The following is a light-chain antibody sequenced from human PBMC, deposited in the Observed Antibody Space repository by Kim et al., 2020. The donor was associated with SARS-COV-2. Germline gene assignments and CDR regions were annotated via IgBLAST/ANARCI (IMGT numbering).Light chain of an antibody. Sequence: ASVGDRVTITCQASQDISNYLSWYQQKPGKAPKLLIYEVSSLETGVPSRFSGSGSGSDFTFTISSLQVEDIATYYCQQYNSFPLTFGGGTKVDIK. V-gene: IGKV1-33*01. J-gene: IGKJ4*01. CDR1: QDISNY. CDR3: QQYNSFPLT. CDR2: EVS.